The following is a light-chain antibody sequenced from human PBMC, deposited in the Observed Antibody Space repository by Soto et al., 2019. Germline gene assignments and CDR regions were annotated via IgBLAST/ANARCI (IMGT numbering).Light chain of an antibody. CDR1: HRITTY. CDR3: QQSFSVPAP. CDR2: SAS. Sequence: DNHMTHPLTSLAASVGDRVTITRGASHRITTYLNCYQQTPGKAPQLLIYSASKLQSGVPSRFSGSRSGTDFTLTISGLHSEDFATYYCQQSFSVPAPFGQGTKVDSK. V-gene: IGKV1-39*01. J-gene: IGKJ1*01.